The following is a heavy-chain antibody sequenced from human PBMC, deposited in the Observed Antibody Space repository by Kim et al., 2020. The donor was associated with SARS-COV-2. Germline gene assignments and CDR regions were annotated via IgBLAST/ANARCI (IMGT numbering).Heavy chain of an antibody. V-gene: IGHV1-69*13. CDR1: GDNFKSYV. CDR2: IIPVFGTP. D-gene: IGHD6-6*01. Sequence: SVKVSCKASGDNFKSYVITWVRQAPGQGLEWMGDIIPVFGTPNYAPRFQGRVTITADESTNTAYMELSSLKSDDTAVYYCARESQLVLDFWGQGSLVTV. CDR3: ARESQLVLDF. J-gene: IGHJ4*02.